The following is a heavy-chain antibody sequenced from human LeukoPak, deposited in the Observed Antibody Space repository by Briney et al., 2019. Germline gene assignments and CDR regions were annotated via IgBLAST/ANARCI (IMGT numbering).Heavy chain of an antibody. CDR3: ARDYDYGGNSGSWYFDL. J-gene: IGHJ2*01. CDR1: GYTFTSYY. CDR2: INPSGGST. D-gene: IGHD4-23*01. Sequence: ASVKVSCKASGYTFTSYYMHWVRQAPGQGLEWMGIINPSGGSTSYAQKFQGRVTMTRDTSTSTVYMELSSLRSEDTAVYYCARDYDYGGNSGSWYFDLWGRGTLVTDSS. V-gene: IGHV1-46*03.